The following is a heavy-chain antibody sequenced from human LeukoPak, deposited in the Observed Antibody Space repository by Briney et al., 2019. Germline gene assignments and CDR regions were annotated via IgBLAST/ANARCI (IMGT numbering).Heavy chain of an antibody. D-gene: IGHD6-13*01. CDR1: GVSIRSYY. CDR2: IYTNGST. V-gene: IGHV4-4*07. CDR3: ARELVGGNYFDY. J-gene: IGHJ4*02. Sequence: SETLSLTCTVSGVSIRSYYWSWIRQPAGKGLEWIGRIYTNGSTNYNPSLKSRVTMSVDTSKNQFSLKLSSVTAADTAVYYCARELVGGNYFDYWGQGTLVTVSS.